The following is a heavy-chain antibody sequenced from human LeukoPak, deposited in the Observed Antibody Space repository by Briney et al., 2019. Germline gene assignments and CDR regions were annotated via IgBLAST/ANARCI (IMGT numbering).Heavy chain of an antibody. CDR3: ARDGGYCGGGSCYGVDY. Sequence: QPGGSLRLSCAASGFTFSSYSMNWVRQAPGKGLEWVSYISSSSSTIYYLDSVKGRFTISRDNAKNSLYLQMNSLRAEDTAVYYCARDGGYCGGGSCYGVDYWGQGTLVTVSS. D-gene: IGHD2-15*01. V-gene: IGHV3-48*01. CDR1: GFTFSSYS. J-gene: IGHJ4*02. CDR2: ISSSSSTI.